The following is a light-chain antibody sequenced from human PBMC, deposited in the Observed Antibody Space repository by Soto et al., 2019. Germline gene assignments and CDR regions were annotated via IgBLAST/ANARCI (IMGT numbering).Light chain of an antibody. J-gene: IGLJ3*02. CDR1: SSNIGAGYD. CDR3: QSYDGSLTAAV. V-gene: IGLV1-40*01. CDR2: GNS. Sequence: QSVLTQPPSVSGAPGQRVTISCTGSSSNIGAGYDVHWYQQLPGTAPKLLIYGNSNRPSGVPDRFSGSKSGTSASLAITGLQAEDEADYYCQSYDGSLTAAVFGGGTKLTVL.